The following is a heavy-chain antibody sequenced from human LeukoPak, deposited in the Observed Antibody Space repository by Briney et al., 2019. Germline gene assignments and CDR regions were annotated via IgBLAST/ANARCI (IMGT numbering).Heavy chain of an antibody. V-gene: IGHV4-59*01. Sequence: SETLSLTCTVSGGSISSYYWSWIRQPPGKGLEWIGYISYSGSTNYHPSLKSRVTISVDLSKNQFSLKLNSVTAADTAVYYCGRVATGTVDYWGQGTLVTVSS. CDR2: ISYSGST. J-gene: IGHJ4*02. CDR3: GRVATGTVDY. CDR1: GGSISSYY. D-gene: IGHD1-1*01.